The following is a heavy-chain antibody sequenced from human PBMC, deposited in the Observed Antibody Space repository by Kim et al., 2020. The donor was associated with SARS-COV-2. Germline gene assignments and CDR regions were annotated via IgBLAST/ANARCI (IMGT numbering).Heavy chain of an antibody. CDR1: GYSFTNYW. Sequence: GESLKISCKGSGYSFTNYWIGWVRQMPGKGLEWMGIIYPADSDSRYSPSFQGQVTISADQSISTAYLQWSSLKASDTAIYYCARLGQMLGSGLLNPFDYWGQGTLVTVSS. V-gene: IGHV5-51*01. CDR3: ARLGQMLGSGLLNPFDY. J-gene: IGHJ4*02. CDR2: IYPADSDS. D-gene: IGHD7-27*01.